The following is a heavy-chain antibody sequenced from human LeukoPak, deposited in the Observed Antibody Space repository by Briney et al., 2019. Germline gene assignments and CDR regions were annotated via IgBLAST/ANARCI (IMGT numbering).Heavy chain of an antibody. CDR3: ARVGDYYDSSGYSDY. V-gene: IGHV3-74*01. CDR2: INSDGSST. D-gene: IGHD3-22*01. CDR1: EFSVGSNY. Sequence: GGSLRLSCAASEFSVGSNYMTWVRQAPGKGLVWVSRINSDGSSTSYADSVKGRFTISRDNAKNTLYLQMNSLRAEDTAVYYCARVGDYYDSSGYSDYWGQGTLVTVSS. J-gene: IGHJ4*02.